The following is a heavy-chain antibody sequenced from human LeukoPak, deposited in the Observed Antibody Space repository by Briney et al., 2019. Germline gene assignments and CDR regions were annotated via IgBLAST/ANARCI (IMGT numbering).Heavy chain of an antibody. J-gene: IGHJ4*02. D-gene: IGHD1-26*01. Sequence: SVEVSCKASGGTFSSYAISWVRQAPGQGLECMGGIIPIFGTANYAQKFQGRVTITADESTSTAYMELSSLRSEDTAVYYCAREGIVGATYFDYWGQGTLVTVSS. CDR2: IIPIFGTA. V-gene: IGHV1-69*01. CDR3: AREGIVGATYFDY. CDR1: GGTFSSYA.